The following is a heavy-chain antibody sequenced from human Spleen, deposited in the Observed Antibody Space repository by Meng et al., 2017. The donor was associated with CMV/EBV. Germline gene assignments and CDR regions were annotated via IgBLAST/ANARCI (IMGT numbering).Heavy chain of an antibody. Sequence: KVYCKASGGSLRSNSIRWVRQAPGQGLEWMGRIIPIAGTTNYAQKFQGRVTITADKATTTAYMELSSLRSEDTAVYYCVRGLAGAMGWGQGTLVTVSS. D-gene: IGHD6-19*01. CDR2: IIPIAGTT. CDR1: GGSLRSNS. CDR3: VRGLAGAMG. J-gene: IGHJ4*02. V-gene: IGHV1-69*08.